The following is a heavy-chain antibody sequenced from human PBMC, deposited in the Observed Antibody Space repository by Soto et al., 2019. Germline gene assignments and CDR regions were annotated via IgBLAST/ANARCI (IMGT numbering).Heavy chain of an antibody. CDR1: GFTFRNYA. J-gene: IGHJ6*02. Sequence: EVQLLESGGGLVQPGGSLRLSCAASGFTFRNYAMSWVRQAPGKGLEWVSTFSAGGGSTSYADSVKARFTISRDNSKNTLSLQMDSLRAEDTAVYYCAKTGDSGSYSAMDVWGQGTTVTVSS. CDR3: AKTGDSGSYSAMDV. D-gene: IGHD1-26*01. V-gene: IGHV3-23*01. CDR2: FSAGGGST.